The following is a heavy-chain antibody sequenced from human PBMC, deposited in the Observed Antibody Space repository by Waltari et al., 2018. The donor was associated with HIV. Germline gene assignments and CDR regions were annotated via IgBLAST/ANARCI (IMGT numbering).Heavy chain of an antibody. CDR3: ARGGFLGATWESPLDV. D-gene: IGHD1-26*01. V-gene: IGHV3-33*01. J-gene: IGHJ3*01. Sequence: QVQLVESGGDVVQPGVSLKISCAASGFTFSGYAMHWVRQGPGKGLEWVAVVWYDGTNKYYTDFVKGRFSVSRDNSRKTVSLEMNGLRVDDTAIYFCARGGFLGATWESPLDVWGQGTKVTVSS. CDR2: VWYDGTNK. CDR1: GFTFSGYA.